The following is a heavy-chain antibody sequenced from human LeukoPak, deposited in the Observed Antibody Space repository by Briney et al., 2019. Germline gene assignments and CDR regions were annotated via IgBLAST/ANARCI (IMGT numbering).Heavy chain of an antibody. V-gene: IGHV1-2*02. CDR2: INPNSGGT. J-gene: IGHJ3*02. D-gene: IGHD5-24*01. Sequence: SVKVSCKASGYTFTGYYMHWVRQAPGQGLEWMGWINPNSGGTNYAQKFQGRVTMTRDTSISTAYMELSRLRSDDTAVYYCARESRHGYSDAFDIWGQGTMVTVSS. CDR3: ARESRHGYSDAFDI. CDR1: GYTFTGYY.